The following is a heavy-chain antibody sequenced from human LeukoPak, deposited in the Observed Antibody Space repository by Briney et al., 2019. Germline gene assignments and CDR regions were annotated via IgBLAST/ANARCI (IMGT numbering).Heavy chain of an antibody. Sequence: GGPLRLSCAASGFTFSDYYMSWIRQAPGKGLDWVSYISSSGTYTKYADSVKGRFTISRDNAKNSLYLQMSSLRAEDTAVYYCARGGKYASSTHDFWGQGTLVTVSS. CDR1: GFTFSDYY. CDR2: ISSSGTYT. CDR3: ARGGKYASSTHDF. J-gene: IGHJ4*02. D-gene: IGHD3-16*01. V-gene: IGHV3-11*06.